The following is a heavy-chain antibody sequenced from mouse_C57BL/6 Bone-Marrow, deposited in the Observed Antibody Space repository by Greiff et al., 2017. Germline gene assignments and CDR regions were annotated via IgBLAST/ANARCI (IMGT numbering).Heavy chain of an antibody. CDR1: GFTIKDYY. CDR3: TTGRQLLRDY. V-gene: IGHV14-4*01. J-gene: IGHJ2*01. Sequence: VQLQQSGAELVRPGASVKLSCTASGFTIKDYYMLWVKHRPEQGLEWIGWIDPENGDTEYASKFQGKATITADTSSNTAYLQLSSLTSEDPAVYYYTTGRQLLRDYWGQGTTLTVSS. CDR2: IDPENGDT. D-gene: IGHD1-1*01.